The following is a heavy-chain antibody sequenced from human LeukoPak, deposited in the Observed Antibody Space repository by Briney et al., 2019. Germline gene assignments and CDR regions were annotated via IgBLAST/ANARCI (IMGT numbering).Heavy chain of an antibody. J-gene: IGHJ4*02. CDR2: IIPIFGSA. V-gene: IGHV1-69*05. D-gene: IGHD5-12*01. CDR1: GGTFISYA. Sequence: VASVKVSCKASGGTFISYAISWVRQAPGQGREWMGRIIPIFGSASYARKFQDRVTIITDESTSTVHMELSSLRSEDTAVYYCARGKRESGCDIHHFDYWGQGTLVTVSS. CDR3: ARGKRESGCDIHHFDY.